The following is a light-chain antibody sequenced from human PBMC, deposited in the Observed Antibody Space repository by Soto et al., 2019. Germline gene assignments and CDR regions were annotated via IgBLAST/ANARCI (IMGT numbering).Light chain of an antibody. Sequence: DLQMTQSPSSLSASVGDRVTITCQASQDISNYLNWYQQKPGKAPKLLIYDASNLETGVPSRFSGSGSGTDFTFTISSLQPEAIATYYCQQYDNLRVTFGPGTKVDIK. CDR3: QQYDNLRVT. CDR1: QDISNY. CDR2: DAS. V-gene: IGKV1-33*01. J-gene: IGKJ3*01.